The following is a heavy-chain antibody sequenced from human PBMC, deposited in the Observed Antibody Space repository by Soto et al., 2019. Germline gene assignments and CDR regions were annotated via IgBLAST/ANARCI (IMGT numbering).Heavy chain of an antibody. CDR3: SRDLRPVIMVYAFDY. V-gene: IGHV3-30*03. CDR2: ISYDGSNK. D-gene: IGHD2-8*01. CDR1: EFTISSYG. J-gene: IGHJ4*02. Sequence: PGGAMRLSSASCEFTISSYGMHWVRKDPGKGLEGVAVISYDGSNKYYADSVKGRFTIPRDNSKNTLYLQMNSLRAEDTAVYYFSRDLRPVIMVYAFDYWCQGTLVTVSS.